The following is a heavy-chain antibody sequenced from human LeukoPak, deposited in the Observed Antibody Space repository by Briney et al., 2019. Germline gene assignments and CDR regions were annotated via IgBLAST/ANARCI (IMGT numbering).Heavy chain of an antibody. J-gene: IGHJ4*02. CDR1: GYTFTSYL. V-gene: IGHV1-3*01. D-gene: IGHD6-19*01. CDR2: INAGDGNI. Sequence: ASVKVSCKASGYTFTSYLIHWVRQAPGQRLEWMGWINAGDGNIKYSQKFHGRVSITRDTSASAVYMELSSLRSEDTAVYYCARDQVPAVASTGPWSRYWGQGTLVTVSS. CDR3: ARDQVPAVASTGPWSRY.